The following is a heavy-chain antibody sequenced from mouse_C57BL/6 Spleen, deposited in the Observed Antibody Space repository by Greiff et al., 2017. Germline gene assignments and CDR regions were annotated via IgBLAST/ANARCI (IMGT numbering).Heavy chain of an antibody. CDR3: TRKGTQREGFAY. CDR1: GYTFTDYE. J-gene: IGHJ3*01. CDR2: IDPETGGT. Sequence: QVQLQQSGAELVRPGASVTLSCKASGYTFTDYEMHWVKQTPVHGLEWIGAIDPETGGTAYNQKFKGKAILTADKSSSTAYMELRSLTSEDSAVYYCTRKGTQREGFAYWGQGTLVTVYA. V-gene: IGHV1-15*01. D-gene: IGHD3-2*02.